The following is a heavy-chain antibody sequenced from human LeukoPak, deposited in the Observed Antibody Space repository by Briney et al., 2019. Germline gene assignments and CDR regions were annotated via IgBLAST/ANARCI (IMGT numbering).Heavy chain of an antibody. Sequence: SGTPSLTRTVSGGSISSYYWSWIRQPAGKGLEGLGRIYTSGSTNYNPSLKSPVAMSVDKSKNQFSLKLSSVTAADTAVYYCARDYCNYESDALDIWGQGTMVTVSS. V-gene: IGHV4-4*07. CDR2: IYTSGST. J-gene: IGHJ3*02. D-gene: IGHD4-11*01. CDR3: ARDYCNYESDALDI. CDR1: GGSISSYY.